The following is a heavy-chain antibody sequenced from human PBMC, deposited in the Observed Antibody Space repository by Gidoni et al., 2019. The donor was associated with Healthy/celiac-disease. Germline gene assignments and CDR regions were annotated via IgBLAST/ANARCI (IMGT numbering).Heavy chain of an antibody. V-gene: IGHV4-39*01. Sequence: QLQLQESGPGLVKPSETLSLTCTVSGGSISSSSYYWGWIRQPPGKGLEWIGSIYYSGSTYYNPSLKSRVTISVDTSKNQFSLKLSSVTAADTAVYYCARLPFHSHEVTAIFYWFDPWGQGTLVTVSS. CDR2: IYYSGST. D-gene: IGHD2-21*02. J-gene: IGHJ5*02. CDR3: ARLPFHSHEVTAIFYWFDP. CDR1: GGSISSSSYY.